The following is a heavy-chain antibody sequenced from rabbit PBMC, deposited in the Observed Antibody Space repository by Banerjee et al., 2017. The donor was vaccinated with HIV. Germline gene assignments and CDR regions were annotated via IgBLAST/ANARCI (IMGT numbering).Heavy chain of an antibody. CDR2: IYTGDGST. CDR1: GFSFSSSYY. CDR3: ARGYADYAGYGYAYYGFNL. J-gene: IGHJ4*01. V-gene: IGHV1S45*01. Sequence: QQQLEESGGGLVQPEGSLTLTCTASGFSFSSSYYMCWVRRAPGKGLEWIGCIYTGDGSTYYASWAKGRFTISKTSSTTVTLQMTSLTAADTATYFCARGYADYAGYGYAYYGFNLWGPGTLVTVS. D-gene: IGHD6-1*01.